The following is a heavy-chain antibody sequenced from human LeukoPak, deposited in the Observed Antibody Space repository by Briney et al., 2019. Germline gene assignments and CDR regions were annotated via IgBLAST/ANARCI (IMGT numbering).Heavy chain of an antibody. CDR1: GGSFSGYY. CDR3: ARREPHGDYGGKVRYYYYMDV. J-gene: IGHJ6*03. Sequence: KPSETLSLTCTVYGGSFSGYYCSWLRNPPGKGLEWIGEMNHSGNTNSNPSLKSRVPMSVDTSKNQFALKLSSLTPADTAMYYCARREPHGDYGGKVRYYYYMDVWGKGTTITISS. CDR2: MNHSGNT. D-gene: IGHD4-23*01. V-gene: IGHV4-34*01.